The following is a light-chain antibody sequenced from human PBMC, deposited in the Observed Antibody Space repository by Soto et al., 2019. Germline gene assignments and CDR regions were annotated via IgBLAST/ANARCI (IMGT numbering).Light chain of an antibody. CDR2: DAS. J-gene: IGKJ1*01. CDR3: QQYNSYSPRT. Sequence: DIQMTQSPSTLSASVGDRVTITCRASQSISSWLAWYQQKPGKAPKLLIYDASSLESGVPSRFSGSGSGTEFTLTISSLQPYDVATYYCQQYNSYSPRTFGQGPKVEIK. CDR1: QSISSW. V-gene: IGKV1-5*01.